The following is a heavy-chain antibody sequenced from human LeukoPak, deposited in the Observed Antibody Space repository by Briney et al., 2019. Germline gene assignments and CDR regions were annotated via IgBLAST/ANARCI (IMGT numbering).Heavy chain of an antibody. J-gene: IGHJ5*02. CDR3: ARRREQVYPNWSDP. V-gene: IGHV4-34*01. CDR2: INHSGST. Sequence: SGTLSLTCAVSGVSFSGYFSSWVRQSPGEGLEWVGEINHSGSTNYNPYLKSRFTISMATSKNTLSLRVNSATAEDTAVYFCARRREQVYPNWSDPWGQGTLVTVSS. D-gene: IGHD1-26*01. CDR1: GVSFSGYF.